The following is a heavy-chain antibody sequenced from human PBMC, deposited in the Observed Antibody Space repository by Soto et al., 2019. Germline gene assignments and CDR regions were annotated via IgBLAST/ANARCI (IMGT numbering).Heavy chain of an antibody. CDR1: GGTFSSYA. D-gene: IGHD2-8*01. CDR2: IIPIFGTA. Sequence: SVKVSCKASGGTFSSYAISWVRQAPGQGLEWMGGIIPIFGTANYAQKFQGRVTITADESTSTAYMELSSLRSEDTAVYYCATCTVYYYYGMDVWGQGTTVTVSS. CDR3: ATCTVYYYYGMDV. J-gene: IGHJ6*02. V-gene: IGHV1-69*13.